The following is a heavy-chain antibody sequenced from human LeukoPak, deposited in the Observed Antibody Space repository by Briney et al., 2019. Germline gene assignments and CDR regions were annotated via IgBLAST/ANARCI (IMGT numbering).Heavy chain of an antibody. D-gene: IGHD6-19*01. V-gene: IGHV3-30*04. CDR2: ISYDGSNK. CDR1: GFTFSSNA. Sequence: GSLRLSCAASGFTFSSNAMHWVRQAPGKGLEWVAIISYDGSNKYYADSVKGRFTISRDKSKNTLYLQMNSLRAEDTAVYYCARVSRKYSSGWYPGDYWGQGTLVTVSS. CDR3: ARVSRKYSSGWYPGDY. J-gene: IGHJ4*02.